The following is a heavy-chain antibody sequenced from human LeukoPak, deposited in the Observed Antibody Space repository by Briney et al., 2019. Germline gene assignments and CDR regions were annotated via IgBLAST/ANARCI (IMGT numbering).Heavy chain of an antibody. CDR2: ISHSGST. Sequence: PSETLSLTCTVSGYSIRNGYYWGWIRQPPGKGPEWIGSISHSGSTFHNPFLKSRVIISIDTSKNQFSLKLSSVTAADTAVYYCARDRGDGYDYFWDYWGQGTLVTVSS. J-gene: IGHJ4*02. V-gene: IGHV4-38-2*02. CDR1: GYSIRNGYY. D-gene: IGHD5-12*01. CDR3: ARDRGDGYDYFWDY.